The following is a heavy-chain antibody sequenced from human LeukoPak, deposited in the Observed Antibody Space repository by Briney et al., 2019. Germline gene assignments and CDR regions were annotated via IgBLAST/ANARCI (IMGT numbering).Heavy chain of an antibody. V-gene: IGHV5-51*01. J-gene: IGHJ4*02. CDR2: IYPRDSDT. D-gene: IGHD5-12*01. Sequence: GESLKISCQGSGYSFTSYWIGWVRQMPGRGLEWMGIIYPRDSDTIYSPSFQGQITISADKSISATYLQWSSLKASDTAIYYCARRPGYSDHRDPFDYWGQGTLVTVSS. CDR1: GYSFTSYW. CDR3: ARRPGYSDHRDPFDY.